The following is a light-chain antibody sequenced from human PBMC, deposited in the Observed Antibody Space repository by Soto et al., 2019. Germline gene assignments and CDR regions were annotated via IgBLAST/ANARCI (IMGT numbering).Light chain of an antibody. J-gene: IGLJ2*01. V-gene: IGLV2-14*01. Sequence: QSVLTQPASVSGSPGQSITISCTGTSSDVGGYNYVSWYQQYPGKAPKLMIFGVSDRPSGVSNRFSGSKSGNTASLTISGLQPEDEADYYCSSYKTSSTVVVFGGGTKLTVL. CDR3: SSYKTSSTVVV. CDR1: SSDVGGYNY. CDR2: GVS.